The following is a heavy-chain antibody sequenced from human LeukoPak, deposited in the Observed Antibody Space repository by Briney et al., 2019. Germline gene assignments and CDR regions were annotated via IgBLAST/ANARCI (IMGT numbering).Heavy chain of an antibody. J-gene: IGHJ3*02. CDR1: GGSISSGSYY. Sequence: SQTLSLTCTVSGGSISSGSYYWSWIRQPAGKGLEWIGRIYTSGSTNYNPSLKSRVTISADTSKNQFSLKLSSVTAADTAVYYCARDLFKPYYDFWSGVDIWGQGTMVTVSS. V-gene: IGHV4-61*02. CDR2: IYTSGST. CDR3: ARDLFKPYYDFWSGVDI. D-gene: IGHD3-3*01.